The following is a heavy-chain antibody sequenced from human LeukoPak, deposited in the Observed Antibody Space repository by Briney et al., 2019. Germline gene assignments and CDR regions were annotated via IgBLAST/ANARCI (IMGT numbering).Heavy chain of an antibody. CDR1: GFTFSSYG. V-gene: IGHV3-23*01. CDR3: AKDANWNDVNWFDP. CDR2: ISGNGGAT. Sequence: GGSLRLSCAASGFTFSSYGMTWVRQAPGEGLEWISSISGNGGATYYADSVKGRFTISRDNSKNTLNLQLYSLRAEDTAVYYCAKDANWNDVNWFDPWGQGTLVTVSS. D-gene: IGHD1-1*01. J-gene: IGHJ5*02.